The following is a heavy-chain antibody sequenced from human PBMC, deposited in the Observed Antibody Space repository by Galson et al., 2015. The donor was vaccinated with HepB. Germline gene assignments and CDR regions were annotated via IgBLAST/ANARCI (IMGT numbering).Heavy chain of an antibody. Sequence: SLRLSCAASGFAFDTHAMSWVRQAPGRGLEWISGISGNGDSTFYADSVKGRFTVSRDNSNNMLYLQMNSLRAEDVGLYFCAKGYDLFDSWGQGILVTVSS. V-gene: IGHV3-23*01. CDR1: GFAFDTHA. CDR2: ISGNGDST. J-gene: IGHJ5*01. D-gene: IGHD2-2*01. CDR3: AKGYDLFDS.